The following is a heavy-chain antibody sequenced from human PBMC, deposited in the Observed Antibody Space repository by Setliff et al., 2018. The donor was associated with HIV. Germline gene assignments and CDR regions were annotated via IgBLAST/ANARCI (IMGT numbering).Heavy chain of an antibody. D-gene: IGHD1-1*01. V-gene: IGHV3-66*02. J-gene: IGHJ4*02. CDR2: IYSDGST. Sequence: GESLKISCAASGFAVSGSYMSWVRQAPGKGLEWVSTIYSDGSTYHADSVKGRFTLSRDNSKNTLYLQMNSLTPEDTAVYYCAKPRLYNSALENWGQGTLVTVSA. CDR3: AKPRLYNSALEN. CDR1: GFAVSGSY.